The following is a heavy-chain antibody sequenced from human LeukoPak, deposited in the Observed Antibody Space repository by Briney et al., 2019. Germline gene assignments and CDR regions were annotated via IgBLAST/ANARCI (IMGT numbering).Heavy chain of an antibody. CDR2: IYTSGST. CDR1: GGSISSYY. CDR3: ARVGYSSGWYVFDY. Sequence: SVTLSLTCTVSGGSISSYYWSWIRQPAGKGLEWIGRIYTSGSTNYNPSLKSRVTMSVDTSKNQFSLKLSSVTAADTAVYYCARVGYSSGWYVFDYWGQGTLVTVSS. V-gene: IGHV4-4*07. D-gene: IGHD6-19*01. J-gene: IGHJ4*02.